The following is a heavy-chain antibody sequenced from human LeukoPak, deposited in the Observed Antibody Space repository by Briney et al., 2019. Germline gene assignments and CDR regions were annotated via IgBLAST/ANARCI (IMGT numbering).Heavy chain of an antibody. V-gene: IGHV3-7*02. Sequence: GGSLRLSCAASGFTFSSYWMSWVRQAPGKGLEWMANIKQDGSEKYYVDSVNGRFTISRDNTKTSLYLQMNSLRAEDTAVYYCARGGFFREVWGQGTLVTVSS. CDR1: GFTFSSYW. J-gene: IGHJ4*02. D-gene: IGHD2-15*01. CDR2: IKQDGSEK. CDR3: ARGGFFREV.